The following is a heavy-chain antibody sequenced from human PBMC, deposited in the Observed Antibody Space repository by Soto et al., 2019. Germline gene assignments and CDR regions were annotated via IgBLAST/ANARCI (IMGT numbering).Heavy chain of an antibody. CDR1: GFTFSSYA. V-gene: IGHV3-30-3*01. CDR2: ISYDGSNK. J-gene: IGHJ4*02. Sequence: QVQLVESGGGVVQPGRSLRLSCAASGFTFSSYAMHWVRQAPGKGLEWVAVISYDGSNKYYADSVKGRFTISRDNSKNTLYLQTNSLRAEDTAVYYCARDRKDIVVVVAATRIYWGQGTLVTVSS. CDR3: ARDRKDIVVVVAATRIY. D-gene: IGHD2-15*01.